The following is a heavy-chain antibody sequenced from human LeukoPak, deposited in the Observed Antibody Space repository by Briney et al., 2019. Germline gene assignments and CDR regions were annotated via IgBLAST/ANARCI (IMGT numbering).Heavy chain of an antibody. Sequence: GASVKVSCKASGYTFTSYGISWVRQAPGQGLEWMGGIIPLFGTASYAQNFQGRVTISADESTSTAYMELSSLRSEDTAVYYCARDLTMVRGARYRPYNWFAPWGQGTLVTVSS. CDR3: ARDLTMVRGARYRPYNWFAP. J-gene: IGHJ5*02. D-gene: IGHD3-10*01. CDR2: IIPLFGTA. V-gene: IGHV1-69*13. CDR1: GYTFTSYG.